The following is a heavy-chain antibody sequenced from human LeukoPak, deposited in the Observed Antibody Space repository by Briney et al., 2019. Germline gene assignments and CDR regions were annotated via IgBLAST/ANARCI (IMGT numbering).Heavy chain of an antibody. J-gene: IGHJ4*02. V-gene: IGHV5-10-1*01. Sequence: ESLRLYCRGSGYGFNSYWISWVRQMPGEGLEWVGRIDPCGYYTNYSPSFKSRVTISADKSISTASLQWSTLTASDTAMYYCVRRSFLMLRGVMVWGQGTLVTVSS. CDR2: IDPCGYYT. D-gene: IGHD3-10*01. CDR1: GYGFNSYW. CDR3: VRRSFLMLRGVMV.